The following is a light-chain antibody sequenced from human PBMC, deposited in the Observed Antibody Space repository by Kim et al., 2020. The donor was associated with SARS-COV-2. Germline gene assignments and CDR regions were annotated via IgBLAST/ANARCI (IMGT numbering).Light chain of an antibody. V-gene: IGKV1-9*01. J-gene: IGKJ4*01. CDR3: QHLNNYPIT. Sequence: DIQLTQSPSFLSASVGDRVAITCRTSQGISGRLAWYQQKPGKAPKLLIYSASNLQSGVPSRFSGSGSETEFTLTISSLQPEDFASYYCQHLNNYPITFGGGTKLEI. CDR1: QGISGR. CDR2: SAS.